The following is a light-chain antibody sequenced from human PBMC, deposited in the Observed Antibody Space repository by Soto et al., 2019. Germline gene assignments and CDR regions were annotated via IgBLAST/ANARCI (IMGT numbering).Light chain of an antibody. Sequence: EIVTTQSPATLSVSPGETATLSCRASQSVRNNLAWYQQKPGQAPRLPIYGASTRATGIPARFSGSGSGTEFTLTISSLQSEDFAVYYCQQYNNWPPWTFCQGTKADIK. CDR2: GAS. V-gene: IGKV3-15*01. J-gene: IGKJ1*01. CDR1: QSVRNN. CDR3: QQYNNWPPWT.